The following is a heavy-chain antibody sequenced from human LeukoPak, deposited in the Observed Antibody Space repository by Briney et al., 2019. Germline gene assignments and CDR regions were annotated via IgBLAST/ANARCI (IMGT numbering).Heavy chain of an antibody. CDR2: ISSSSSYI. CDR3: AREEVGYYGSGSYYTYYYYMDV. D-gene: IGHD3-10*01. Sequence: PGGSLRLSCAASGFTFSSYSMNWVRQAPGKGLEWVSSISSSSSYIYYADSVKGRFTISRDNAKNSLYLQMNSLRAEDTAVYYCAREEVGYYGSGSYYTYYYYMDVWGKGTTVTISS. J-gene: IGHJ6*03. V-gene: IGHV3-21*01. CDR1: GFTFSSYS.